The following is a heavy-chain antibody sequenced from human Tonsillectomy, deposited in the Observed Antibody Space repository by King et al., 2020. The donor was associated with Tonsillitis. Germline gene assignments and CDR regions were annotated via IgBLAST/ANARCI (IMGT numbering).Heavy chain of an antibody. J-gene: IGHJ4*02. V-gene: IGHV3-30*02. CDR1: GFSFSNYG. CDR2: IRSDGSIK. Sequence: VQLVESGGGVVQPGGSLRLSCAASGFSFSNYGMHWVRQAPGKGLEWVAFIRSDGSIKYYADPVKGRFTISRDNSKNTQYLQINSPRPEDTAVYYSAKDVPAAFFDYWGQGTLVTVSS. D-gene: IGHD3-10*02. CDR3: AKDVPAAFFDY.